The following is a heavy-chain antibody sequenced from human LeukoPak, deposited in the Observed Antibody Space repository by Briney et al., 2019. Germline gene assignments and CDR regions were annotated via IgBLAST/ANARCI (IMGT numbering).Heavy chain of an antibody. Sequence: GESLKISCKASGYSFTSYWIGRVRQMPGKGLEWMGINDPSDSETRYTPSFQGQVTISVDKSLTTADLQWNSLKASDTAMYYCARQTAMGRSGDYWGQGTLVTVSS. CDR2: NDPSDSET. CDR1: GYSFTSYW. V-gene: IGHV5-51*01. J-gene: IGHJ4*02. CDR3: ARQTAMGRSGDY. D-gene: IGHD5-18*01.